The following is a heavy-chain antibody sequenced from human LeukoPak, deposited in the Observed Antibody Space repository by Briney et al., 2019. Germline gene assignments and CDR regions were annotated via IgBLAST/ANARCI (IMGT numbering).Heavy chain of an antibody. CDR1: GFTFSSYS. V-gene: IGHV3-21*01. D-gene: IGHD6-6*01. J-gene: IGHJ4*02. Sequence: GGSLTLSRAVSGFTFSSYSMTWVRQAPGKGLEWVSSISSSSGYKYYADSVKGRFTISRDNAKNSLYLQMDSLRAEDAAVYYCARTSGESTAALRAPFDYWGQGTLATVSS. CDR2: ISSSSGYK. CDR3: ARTSGESTAALRAPFDY.